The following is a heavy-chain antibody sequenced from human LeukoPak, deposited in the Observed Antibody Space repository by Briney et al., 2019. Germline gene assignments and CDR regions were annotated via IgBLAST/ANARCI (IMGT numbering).Heavy chain of an antibody. CDR3: AILAFGDTDS. J-gene: IGHJ4*02. CDR2: ISYDGSNK. Sequence: GGSLRLSCAASGFTFSSYAMHWVRQAPGKGLEWVAVISYDGSNKYYADSVKGRFTISRDNSKNTLYLQMNSLRAEDTAVYYCAILAFGDTDSWGQGSLVTVSS. D-gene: IGHD3-10*01. CDR1: GFTFSSYA. V-gene: IGHV3-30*04.